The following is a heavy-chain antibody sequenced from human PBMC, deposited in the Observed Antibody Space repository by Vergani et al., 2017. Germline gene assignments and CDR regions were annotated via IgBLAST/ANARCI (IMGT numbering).Heavy chain of an antibody. CDR2: IYYSGST. D-gene: IGHD5-12*01. CDR1: GGSISSYY. V-gene: IGHV4-59*01. J-gene: IGHJ4*02. CDR3: AREAIVATGIDY. Sequence: QVQLQESGPGLVKPSETLSLTCTVSGGSISSYYWSWIRQPPGKGLEWIGYIYYSGSTNYNPSLKSRVTISVDTSKNQFSLRLSSVTAADTAVYYCAREAIVATGIDYWSQGTLVTVSS.